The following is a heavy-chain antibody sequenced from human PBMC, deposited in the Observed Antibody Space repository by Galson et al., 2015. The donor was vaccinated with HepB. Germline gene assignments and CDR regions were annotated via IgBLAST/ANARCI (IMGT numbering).Heavy chain of an antibody. CDR3: AALQKWLQPLFDY. CDR2: IIPIFGTP. CDR1: EDTFSSFP. J-gene: IGHJ4*02. D-gene: IGHD5-18*01. V-gene: IGHV1-69*13. Sequence: SVKVSCKASEDTFSSFPISWVRQAPGQGLEWMGGIIPIFGTPNYAQKFQGRLTITADESTNTAYMELSSLRSDDTAVYYCAALQKWLQPLFDYWGQGTLVTVSS.